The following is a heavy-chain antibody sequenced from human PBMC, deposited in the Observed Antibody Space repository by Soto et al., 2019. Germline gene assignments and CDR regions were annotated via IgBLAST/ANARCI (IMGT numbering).Heavy chain of an antibody. J-gene: IGHJ2*01. CDR3: ARGHYDSSGYYYSPTNYWYFDL. Sequence: QVQLVQSGAEVKKPGSSVKVSCKASGGTFSSYAISWVRQAPGQGLEWMGGIIPIFGTANYAQKFQGRVTITADESTSTAYMELSSLRSEDTAVYYCARGHYDSSGYYYSPTNYWYFDLWGRGTLVTVSS. CDR1: GGTFSSYA. V-gene: IGHV1-69*01. CDR2: IIPIFGTA. D-gene: IGHD3-22*01.